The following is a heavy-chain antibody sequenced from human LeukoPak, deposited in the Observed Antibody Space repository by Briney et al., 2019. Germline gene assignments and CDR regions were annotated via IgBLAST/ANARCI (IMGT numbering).Heavy chain of an antibody. CDR1: GFTFSSYW. D-gene: IGHD5-12*01. CDR3: AKSEDTWLTLYYYYGMDV. V-gene: IGHV3-74*01. J-gene: IGHJ6*02. CDR2: IKSDESST. Sequence: GGSLRLSCAASGFTFSSYWMHWVRQAPGKGLVWVSRIKSDESSTDYADSVKGRFTISRDNSKNTLYLQMNSLRAEDTAVYYCAKSEDTWLTLYYYYGMDVWGQGTTVTVSS.